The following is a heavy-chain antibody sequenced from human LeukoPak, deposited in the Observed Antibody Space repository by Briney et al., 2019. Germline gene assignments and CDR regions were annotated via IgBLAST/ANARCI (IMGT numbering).Heavy chain of an antibody. CDR1: GYTLTTYS. Sequence: ASVKVSCKASGYTLTTYSINWVRQAPGQGLEGMGWISTYNGNSNYAQKLQGRATMTTDTSTSTAYRELTSLGPDDRAMYYCGKQRWRDCTSSFDNWGQGTLVTVSS. V-gene: IGHV1-18*01. D-gene: IGHD6-6*01. CDR3: GKQRWRDCTSSFDN. J-gene: IGHJ4*02. CDR2: ISTYNGNS.